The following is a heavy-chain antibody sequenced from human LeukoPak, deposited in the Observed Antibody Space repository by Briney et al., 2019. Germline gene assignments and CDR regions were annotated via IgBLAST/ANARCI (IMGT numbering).Heavy chain of an antibody. Sequence: PGGSLRLSCAASGFTFSSHGMSWVRQAPGKGLEWVSAISGSGGSTYYADSVKGRFTISRDNSNYTLYLQMNSLRAEDTAVYYCARADYGGNSRYYYYYMDVWGKGTTVTISS. CDR1: GFTFSSHG. CDR2: ISGSGGST. V-gene: IGHV3-23*01. CDR3: ARADYGGNSRYYYYYMDV. D-gene: IGHD4-23*01. J-gene: IGHJ6*03.